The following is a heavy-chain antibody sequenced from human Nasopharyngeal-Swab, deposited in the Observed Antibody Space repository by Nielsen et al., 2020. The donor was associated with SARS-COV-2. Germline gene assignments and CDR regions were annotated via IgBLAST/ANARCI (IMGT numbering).Heavy chain of an antibody. J-gene: IGHJ4*02. Sequence: GESLKISCVASGFSFSESGIHWVRQGFGKGLEWVGRIRTKPNSYETTYAASVKGRFTISRDDSKNTAYLQMNSLRAEDTAVYYCAKDGGGVVISLSDYWGQGTLVTVSS. CDR1: GFSFSESG. CDR3: AKDGGGVVISLSDY. CDR2: IRTKPNSYET. V-gene: IGHV3-73*01. D-gene: IGHD3-3*01.